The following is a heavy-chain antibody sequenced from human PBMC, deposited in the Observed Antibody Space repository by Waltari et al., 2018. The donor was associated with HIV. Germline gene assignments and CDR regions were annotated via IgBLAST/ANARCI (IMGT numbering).Heavy chain of an antibody. CDR3: ARSERSQDQQLVSFFDY. CDR1: GYNFGGYG. J-gene: IGHJ4*02. CDR2: IGTNNGNT. Sequence: QIQLVQSGAEVKKPGASVKVSCQASGYNFGGYGISWVRQVAGKGLEWMGWIGTNNGNTKYGQKCQDRVTMTTDTTMSTAYMELRSLRSDDTAVFYCARSERSQDQQLVSFFDYWGQGTLVIVSS. V-gene: IGHV1-18*04. D-gene: IGHD1-1*01.